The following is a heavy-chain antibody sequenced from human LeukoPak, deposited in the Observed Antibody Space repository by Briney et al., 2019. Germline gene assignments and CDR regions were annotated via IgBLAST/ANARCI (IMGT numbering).Heavy chain of an antibody. CDR1: GFTFSSYW. Sequence: GGSLRLSCAASGFTFSSYWMSWVRQAPGKGLEWVANIEQVGSEIYYVDSVKGRFTISRDNAKNSLYLQMNSLRAEDTAVYYCAKGLKSALWSGYYTRWGQGTLVTVSS. D-gene: IGHD3-3*01. V-gene: IGHV3-7*01. J-gene: IGHJ4*02. CDR3: AKGLKSALWSGYYTR. CDR2: IEQVGSEI.